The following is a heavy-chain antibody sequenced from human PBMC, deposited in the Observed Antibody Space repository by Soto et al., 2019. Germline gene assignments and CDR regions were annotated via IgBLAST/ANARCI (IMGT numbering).Heavy chain of an antibody. Sequence: VQLVESGGGLVQPGGSLRLSCAASGFTFSSYWMHWVRQAPGKGLVWVSRINPDGSKKTNADSVKGRFTISRDNAKNTLYLEMNSLRVEDTAVYYCARDWAGLGYWGQGTLVTVSS. CDR3: ARDWAGLGY. D-gene: IGHD3-16*01. CDR2: INPDGSKK. CDR1: GFTFSSYW. J-gene: IGHJ4*02. V-gene: IGHV3-74*01.